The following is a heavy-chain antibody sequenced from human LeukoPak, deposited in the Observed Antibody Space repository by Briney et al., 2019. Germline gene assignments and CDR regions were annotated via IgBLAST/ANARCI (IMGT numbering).Heavy chain of an antibody. Sequence: PSETLSLTCTVSGGSISSYYWSWIRQPPGKGLEWIGYIYYSGSTNYNPSLKSRVTISVDTSKNQFSLKPSSVTAADTAVYYCARRGVGIAVAGDAFDIWGQGTMVTVSS. J-gene: IGHJ3*02. CDR3: ARRGVGIAVAGDAFDI. CDR1: GGSISSYY. V-gene: IGHV4-59*08. D-gene: IGHD6-19*01. CDR2: IYYSGST.